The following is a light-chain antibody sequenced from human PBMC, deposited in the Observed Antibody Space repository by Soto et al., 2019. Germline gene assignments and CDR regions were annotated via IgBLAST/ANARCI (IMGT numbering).Light chain of an antibody. Sequence: QSLLTQPASVSGSPGQSITISCTGTSSDVGGYNYVSWYQQHPGKAPKLMIYEVSNRPSGASNRFSGSKSGNTASLTISGLQAEDEADYYCSSYTSSSTPVFGTGTKVTVL. V-gene: IGLV2-14*01. CDR2: EVS. J-gene: IGLJ1*01. CDR1: SSDVGGYNY. CDR3: SSYTSSSTPV.